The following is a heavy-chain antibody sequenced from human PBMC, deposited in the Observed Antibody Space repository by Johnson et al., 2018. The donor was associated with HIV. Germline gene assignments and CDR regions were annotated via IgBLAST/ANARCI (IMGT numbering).Heavy chain of an antibody. CDR2: IYSGGST. V-gene: IGHV3-66*01. Sequence: VQLVESGGGLVQPGGSLRLSCAASGFTVSSNYMSWVRQAPGKGLEWVSVIYSGGSTYYADSVKGRFTISRDNSKNTLYLQLNSLRAEDTAVYYCAKTRTTVTTIDAFDIWGQGTMVTVSS. J-gene: IGHJ3*02. CDR1: GFTVSSNY. CDR3: AKTRTTVTTIDAFDI. D-gene: IGHD4-17*01.